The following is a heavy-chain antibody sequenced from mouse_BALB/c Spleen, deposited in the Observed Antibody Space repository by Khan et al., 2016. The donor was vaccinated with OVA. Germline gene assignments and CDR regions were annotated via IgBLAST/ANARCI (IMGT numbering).Heavy chain of an antibody. D-gene: IGHD2-10*01. Sequence: EVQLQESGPSLVKPSQTLSLTCSVTGDSITSGYWNWIRKFPGNKLEYMGYISYSGSTYYNPSLKSRISITRDTSKNQHYLQLNSMTTEDSATYACAGTSYSGNYYFDYWGQGPTLTVSS. CDR2: ISYSGST. CDR1: GDSITSGY. CDR3: AGTSYSGNYYFDY. V-gene: IGHV3-8*02. J-gene: IGHJ2*01.